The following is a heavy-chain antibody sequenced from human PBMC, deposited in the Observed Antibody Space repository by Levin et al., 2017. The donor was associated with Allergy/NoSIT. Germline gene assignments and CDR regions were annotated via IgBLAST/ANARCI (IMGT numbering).Heavy chain of an antibody. V-gene: IGHV3-7*01. CDR2: IKPDGSET. CDR1: GFSLNDYW. Sequence: GGSLRLSCEASGFSLNDYWLTWVRQAPGKGLEWVANIKPDGSETHYAYSVTGRLNISRENSHHSLYLQMKYRSSEDTAVYYCASQYSSEGLFDIWGPGTMVTVSS. CDR3: ASQYSSEGLFDI. D-gene: IGHD6-19*01. J-gene: IGHJ3*02.